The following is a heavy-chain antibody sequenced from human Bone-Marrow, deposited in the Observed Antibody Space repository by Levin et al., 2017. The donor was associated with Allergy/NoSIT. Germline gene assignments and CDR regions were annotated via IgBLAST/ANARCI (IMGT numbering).Heavy chain of an antibody. CDR3: TTDHNYGDYLDY. CDR2: IKSKTDGGTT. Sequence: SGGSLRLSCAASGFTFSNAWMSWVRQAPGKGLEWVGRIKSKTDGGTTDYAAPVKGRFTISRDDSKNTLYLQMNSLKTEDTAVYYCTTDHNYGDYLDYWGQGTLVTVSS. D-gene: IGHD4-17*01. J-gene: IGHJ4*02. CDR1: GFTFSNAW. V-gene: IGHV3-15*01.